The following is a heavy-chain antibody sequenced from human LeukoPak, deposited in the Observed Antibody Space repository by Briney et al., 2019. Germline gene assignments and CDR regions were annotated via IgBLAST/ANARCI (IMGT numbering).Heavy chain of an antibody. Sequence: SETLSLTCTVSGGSISTYYWNWIRQPPGKGLEWIGYIYHSGSTNYNPSLQSRVTISVDTSKNQFSLNLNSVTAADTAAYYCARGGAARLHFQNWGQGTLVTVSS. V-gene: IGHV4-59*01. CDR2: IYHSGST. CDR1: GGSISTYY. CDR3: ARGGAARLHFQN. J-gene: IGHJ1*01. D-gene: IGHD6-6*01.